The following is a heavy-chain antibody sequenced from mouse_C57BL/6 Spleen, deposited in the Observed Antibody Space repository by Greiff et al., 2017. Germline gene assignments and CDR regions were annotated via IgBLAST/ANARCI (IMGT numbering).Heavy chain of an antibody. D-gene: IGHD1-1*01. CDR2: ISDGGSYT. J-gene: IGHJ4*01. V-gene: IGHV5-4*01. CDR1: GFTFSSYA. Sequence: EVNLVESGGGLVKPGGSLKLSCAASGFTFSSYAMSWVRQTPEKRLEWVATISDGGSYTYYPDNVKGRFTISRDNAKNNLYLQMSHLKSEDTAMYYCARDPLSTVVATDYAMDYWGQGTSVTVSS. CDR3: ARDPLSTVVATDYAMDY.